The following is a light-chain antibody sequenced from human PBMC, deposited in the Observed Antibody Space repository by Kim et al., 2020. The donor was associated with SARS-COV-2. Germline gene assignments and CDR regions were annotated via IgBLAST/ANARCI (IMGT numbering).Light chain of an antibody. CDR2: AAS. CDR3: QQNDITPFT. J-gene: IGKJ3*01. CDR1: QSISNH. Sequence: DIQMTQSPSSLSASVGDRVTITCRTTQSISNHLNWYQQKPGRAPKLLISAASTLQGGVTSRFSGSGSETDFTLTISSLQPEDFATYFCQQNDITPFTFGPGTKVDIK. V-gene: IGKV1-39*01.